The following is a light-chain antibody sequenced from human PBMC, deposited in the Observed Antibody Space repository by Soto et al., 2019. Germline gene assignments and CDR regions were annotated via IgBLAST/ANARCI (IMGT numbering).Light chain of an antibody. CDR3: QQYDDWLRLT. V-gene: IGKV3D-15*01. CDR2: GAS. J-gene: IGKJ4*01. CDR1: QSVNIY. Sequence: EIVMTQSPATLSVSPGERVTLSCRASQSVNIYLAWYQQKPGQAPRLLIFGASSRATGIPARFSGSGSGTEFNLTISSLQSEDFAVYFCQQYDDWLRLTFGGGTKVDIK.